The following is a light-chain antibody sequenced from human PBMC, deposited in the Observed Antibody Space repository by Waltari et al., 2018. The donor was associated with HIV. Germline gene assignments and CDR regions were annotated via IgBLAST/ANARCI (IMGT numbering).Light chain of an antibody. CDR1: QSVSSN. CDR2: GAF. V-gene: IGKV3-15*01. Sequence: EIVMTQSPATLSVSPGERATLPCRASQSVSSNLAWYQQTPGQAPSLLIYGAFTRATGIPARFSGSGSGTEFTLTISSLRSEDFVVYYCQPYNNWPRTFGQGTKLQIK. J-gene: IGKJ2*01. CDR3: QPYNNWPRT.